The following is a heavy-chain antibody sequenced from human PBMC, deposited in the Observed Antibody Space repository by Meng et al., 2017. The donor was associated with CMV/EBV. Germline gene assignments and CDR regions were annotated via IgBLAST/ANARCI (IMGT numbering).Heavy chain of an antibody. CDR1: GFTFSSYW. CDR3: ASDCSSTSCWGIWYYGMDV. CDR2: IKQDGSEK. Sequence: GGSLRLSCAASGFTFSSYWMSWVRQAPGKGLEWVANIKQDGSEKYYVDSVKGRFTISRDNAKNSLYLQMNSLRAEDTAVYYCASDCSSTSCWGIWYYGMDVWGQGTTVTVSS. J-gene: IGHJ6*02. D-gene: IGHD2-2*01. V-gene: IGHV3-7*01.